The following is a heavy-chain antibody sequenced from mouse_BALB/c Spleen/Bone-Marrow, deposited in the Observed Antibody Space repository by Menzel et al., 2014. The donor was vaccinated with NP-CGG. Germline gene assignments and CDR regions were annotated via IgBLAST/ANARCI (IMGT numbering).Heavy chain of an antibody. D-gene: IGHD3-2*01. CDR3: ARRDSSGYLFDY. Sequence: VHLVESGAELVRPGASVKLSCKASGYTFTTYWMHWVKQRPGQGLEWIGEINPSDGRTNYSEKFKSKATLTVDKSSNTVYMQLSSLTSEDSAVYYCARRDSSGYLFDYWGQGTTLTVSS. CDR1: GYTFTTYW. J-gene: IGHJ2*01. V-gene: IGHV1S81*02. CDR2: INPSDGRT.